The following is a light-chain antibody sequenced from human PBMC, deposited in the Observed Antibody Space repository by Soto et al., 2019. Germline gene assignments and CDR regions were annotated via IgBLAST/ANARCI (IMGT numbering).Light chain of an antibody. V-gene: IGKV1-39*01. CDR3: QQVNSLPLT. Sequence: DIQMTQSPSYLSASVGDRVTITCRASQSIGSTLNWYQQKPGKAPNXLIYTASTLQSGVPSRFSGSGSGADFTLTISSLQPEDGATYDGQQVNSLPLTFGGGTKVDIK. CDR2: TAS. CDR1: QSIGST. J-gene: IGKJ4*01.